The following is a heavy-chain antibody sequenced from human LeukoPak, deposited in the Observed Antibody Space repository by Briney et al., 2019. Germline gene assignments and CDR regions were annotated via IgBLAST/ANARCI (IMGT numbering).Heavy chain of an antibody. CDR2: ISTTGST. CDR1: GGSISSGSYY. Sequence: PSETLSLTCTVSGGSISSGSYYWSWIRQPAGKGLEWTGRISTTGSTNYNPSLKSRVTISVDTSKNQFSLKVNSVTAADTAMYYCAKSGGYGLIDYWGQGTLVTVSS. J-gene: IGHJ4*02. D-gene: IGHD1-26*01. V-gene: IGHV4-61*02. CDR3: AKSGGYGLIDY.